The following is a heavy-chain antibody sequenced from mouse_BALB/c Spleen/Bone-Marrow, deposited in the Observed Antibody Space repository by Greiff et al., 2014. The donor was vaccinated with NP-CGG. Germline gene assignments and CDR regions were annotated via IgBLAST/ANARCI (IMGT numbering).Heavy chain of an antibody. D-gene: IGHD2-2*01. CDR2: IWAGGST. Sequence: VQLQQSGPGLVAPSQSLSITCTVSGFSLTSYGVHWVRQPPGKGLEWLGVIWAGGSTNYNSALMSRLSISKDNSKSQVFLKMNSLQTDDTAMYFCARGRGFGYDRTMDYWGQGTSVTVSS. J-gene: IGHJ4*01. V-gene: IGHV2-9*02. CDR3: ARGRGFGYDRTMDY. CDR1: GFSLTSYG.